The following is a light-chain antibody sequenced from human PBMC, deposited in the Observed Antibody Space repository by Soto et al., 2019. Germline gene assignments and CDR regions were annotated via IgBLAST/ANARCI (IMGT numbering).Light chain of an antibody. Sequence: QSALTHLASVSGSPGQTVTISCTGTSSDVGAYKYVSWYPQHPGKAPKLMTYEVSNRPSGVSNRFSGSKSGNTASLTISRLQADDEADYYRNSSEGDIIRFVLGPGTKVTVL. V-gene: IGLV2-14*01. CDR2: EVS. CDR1: SSDVGAYKY. J-gene: IGLJ1*01. CDR3: NSSEGDIIRFV.